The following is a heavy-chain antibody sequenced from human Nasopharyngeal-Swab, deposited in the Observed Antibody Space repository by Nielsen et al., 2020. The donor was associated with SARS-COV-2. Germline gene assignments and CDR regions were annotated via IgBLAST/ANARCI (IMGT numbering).Heavy chain of an antibody. D-gene: IGHD6-19*01. CDR1: RYSFTSYW. CDR3: ARLVAVAGGGGGGADY. V-gene: IGHV5-51*01. J-gene: IGHJ4*02. Sequence: GESLKISCKGSRYSFTSYWIGWVRQMPGKGLEWMGIIYPGDSDTRYSPSFQGQVTISADKSISTAYLQWSSLKASDTAMCYCARLVAVAGGGGGGADYWGQGTLVTVSS. CDR2: IYPGDSDT.